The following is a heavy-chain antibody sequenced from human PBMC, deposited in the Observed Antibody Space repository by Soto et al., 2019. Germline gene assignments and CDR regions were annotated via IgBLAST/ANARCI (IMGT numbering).Heavy chain of an antibody. CDR1: GGCISSGDDY. D-gene: IGHD6-6*01. V-gene: IGHV4-30-4*01. CDR3: AREGHSSSSDY. J-gene: IGHJ4*02. Sequence: SETLALTCTVSGGCISSGDDYWSWIRQPPGKGLEWIGYIYYSGSTYYNPSLKSRVTISVDTSKNQFSLKLSSVTAADTAVYYCAREGHSSSSDYWGQGTQVTVSS. CDR2: IYYSGST.